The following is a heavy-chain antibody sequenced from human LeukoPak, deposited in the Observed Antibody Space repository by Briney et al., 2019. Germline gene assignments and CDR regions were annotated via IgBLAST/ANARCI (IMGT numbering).Heavy chain of an antibody. CDR3: ARVRGSSGSYEYYHYMDV. J-gene: IGHJ6*03. Sequence: GSLRLSCAGSGFTFRDSDIHWVRQASGKGLEWIGGINHSGSTNYNPSLKSRVTMSVDTSKKQFSLKLSSVTAADTAVYYCARVRGSSGSYEYYHYMDVWGKGTTVTISS. V-gene: IGHV4-34*01. CDR2: INHSGST. CDR1: GFTFRDSD. D-gene: IGHD1-26*01.